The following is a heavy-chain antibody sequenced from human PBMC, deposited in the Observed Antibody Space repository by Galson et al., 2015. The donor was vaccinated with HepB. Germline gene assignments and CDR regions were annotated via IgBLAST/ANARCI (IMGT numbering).Heavy chain of an antibody. D-gene: IGHD2-15*01. J-gene: IGHJ6*02. CDR2: ISSSSSTM. CDR3: ARGDIVVVVAAPTYYYYGMDV. CDR1: GFTFSSYS. Sequence: SLRLSCAASGFTFSSYSMNWVRQAPGKGLEWVSYISSSSSTMYYADSVKGRFTISRDNAKNSLYLQMNSLRDEDTAVYYCARGDIVVVVAAPTYYYYGMDVWGQGTTVTVSS. V-gene: IGHV3-48*02.